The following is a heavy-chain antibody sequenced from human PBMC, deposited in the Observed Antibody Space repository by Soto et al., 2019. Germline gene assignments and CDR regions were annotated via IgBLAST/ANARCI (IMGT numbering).Heavy chain of an antibody. CDR3: ARSAGGSYPQYDY. J-gene: IGHJ4*02. CDR1: GFTFSSYA. Sequence: GGSRRLSCAASGFTFSSYAMHWVRQAPGTGLEWVAVISYDGRDKYYPDSVKGRFTISRDNSKNTLYLQMNSLRAEDTAVYYCARSAGGSYPQYDYWGQGTLVTVSS. V-gene: IGHV3-30*04. D-gene: IGHD1-26*01. CDR2: ISYDGRDK.